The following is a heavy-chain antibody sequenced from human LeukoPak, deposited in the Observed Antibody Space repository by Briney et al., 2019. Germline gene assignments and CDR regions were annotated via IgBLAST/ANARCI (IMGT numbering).Heavy chain of an antibody. Sequence: GGSLRLSCAASGFTFSSYAMSRVRQAPGKGLEWVSAISGSGGSTYYADSVKGRFTISRDNSKNTLYLQMNSLRAEDTAVYYCAKDLRYYYDSSDYWGQGTLVTVSS. CDR2: ISGSGGST. J-gene: IGHJ4*02. CDR1: GFTFSSYA. D-gene: IGHD3-22*01. CDR3: AKDLRYYYDSSDY. V-gene: IGHV3-23*01.